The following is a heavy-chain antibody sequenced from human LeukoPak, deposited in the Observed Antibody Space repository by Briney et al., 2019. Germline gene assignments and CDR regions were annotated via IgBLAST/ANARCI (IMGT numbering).Heavy chain of an antibody. CDR3: ARYGSGWRSGLRAEYFQY. Sequence: MLGESLKISCKGSGYSFTTYWIGWVRQMPGKGLEWMGIISPGDSETRYSPSFQGQVNISVDKSISTAYLQWSSLKASDTAMYYCARYGSGWRSGLRAEYFQYWGQGTLVTVSS. V-gene: IGHV5-51*01. J-gene: IGHJ1*01. CDR1: GYSFTTYW. CDR2: ISPGDSET. D-gene: IGHD6-19*01.